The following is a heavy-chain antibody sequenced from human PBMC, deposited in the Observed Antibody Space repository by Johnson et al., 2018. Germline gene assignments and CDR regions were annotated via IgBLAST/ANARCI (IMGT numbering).Heavy chain of an antibody. CDR3: AKMGGDYVSYSYYYRDV. CDR1: GFTFSHYA. V-gene: IGHV3-21*03. CDR2: ISSSSGYI. J-gene: IGHJ6*03. Sequence: EVQLVESGGGLVKPGGSLRLSCAASGFTFSHYAMNWDRQAPGKGLEWVSFISSSSGYIYYADSVRGRFTISKENAKNSLYVQMNSPGAGDTAGYYWAKMGGDYVSYSYYYRDVWGRGTTVTVSS. D-gene: IGHD4-17*01.